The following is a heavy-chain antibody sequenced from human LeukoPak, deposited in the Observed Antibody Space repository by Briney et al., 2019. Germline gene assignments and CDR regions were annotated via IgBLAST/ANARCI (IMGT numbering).Heavy chain of an antibody. CDR3: AHRRGYTYGYAAFDH. J-gene: IGHJ4*02. V-gene: IGHV2-5*02. CDR2: VYWDNDE. CDR1: GFSLNSGGEA. D-gene: IGHD5-18*01. Sequence: SGPTLVKSTQTLTLTCCFSGFSLNSGGEAVVWVRQPPGKALEFLALVYWDNDERYTPSLRDRLNITKDTSKNQVVLTMINMHPVDTGTYYCAHRRGYTYGYAAFDHWGQGTRLIVSS.